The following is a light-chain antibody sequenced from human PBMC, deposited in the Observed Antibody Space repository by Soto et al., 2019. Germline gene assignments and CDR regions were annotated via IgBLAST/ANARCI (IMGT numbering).Light chain of an antibody. CDR1: QSVGTY. J-gene: IGKJ4*01. Sequence: EIVLTQSPATLSLSPGERATLSCRASQSVGTYLAWYQQKPGQAPRLLIYDASNRATGIPARFSGSGSGTDFTLTISGLEPEDFAVYYCQQRTNRPPLTFGGGTKVEIK. CDR2: DAS. CDR3: QQRTNRPPLT. V-gene: IGKV3-11*01.